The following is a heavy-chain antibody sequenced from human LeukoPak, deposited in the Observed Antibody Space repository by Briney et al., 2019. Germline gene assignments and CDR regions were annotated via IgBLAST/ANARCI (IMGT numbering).Heavy chain of an antibody. D-gene: IGHD6-13*01. CDR2: IYSGGST. CDR3: ARRPAGTHYYYGMDV. Sequence: PGGSLRLSCAASGFTVSSNYMSWVRQAPGKGLEWVSVIYSGGSTYYADSAKGRFTISRDNSKNTLYLQMNSLRAEDTAVYYCARRPAGTHYYYGMDVWGQGTTVTVSS. CDR1: GFTVSSNY. V-gene: IGHV3-53*01. J-gene: IGHJ6*02.